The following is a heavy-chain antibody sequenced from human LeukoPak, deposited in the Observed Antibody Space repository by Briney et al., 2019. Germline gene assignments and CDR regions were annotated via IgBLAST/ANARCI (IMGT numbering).Heavy chain of an antibody. J-gene: IGHJ4*02. V-gene: IGHV3-13*01. CDR3: ARVSGGGELPDY. D-gene: IGHD1-26*01. CDR2: IGTAGDT. Sequence: GGSLRLSCAASGFTFSRDWMHWVRQATGKGLEWVSAIGTAGDTYYPGSVKGRFTISRENAKNSLYLQMNSLRAGDTAVYYCARVSGGGELPDYWGQGTLVTVSS. CDR1: GFTFSRDW.